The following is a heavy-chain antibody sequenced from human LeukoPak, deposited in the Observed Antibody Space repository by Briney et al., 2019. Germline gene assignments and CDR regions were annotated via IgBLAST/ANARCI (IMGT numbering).Heavy chain of an antibody. J-gene: IGHJ4*02. CDR1: GFTFSSYA. CDR2: ISGSGGST. CDR3: AKDRDPTIVGATPFDY. D-gene: IGHD1-26*01. Sequence: GGSLRLSCAASGFTFSSYAMYWVRPAPGKGLEWVSAISGSGGSTYYADSVKGRFTISRDNSKNTLYLQMNSLRAEDTAVYYCAKDRDPTIVGATPFDYWGQGTLVTVSS. V-gene: IGHV3-23*01.